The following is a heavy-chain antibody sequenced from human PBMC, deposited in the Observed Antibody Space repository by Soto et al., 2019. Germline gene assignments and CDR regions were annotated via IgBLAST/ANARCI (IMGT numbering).Heavy chain of an antibody. CDR1: GYSFTSYW. Sequence: GESLKISCKGSGYSFTSYWISWVRQMPGKGLEWMGRIDPSDSYTNYSPSFQGHVTISADKSISTAYLQWSSLKASDTAMYYCIAAACTRDYYYHYGMDFWGQGTTVPVSS. V-gene: IGHV5-10-1*01. D-gene: IGHD6-13*01. J-gene: IGHJ6*02. CDR3: IAAACTRDYYYHYGMDF. CDR2: IDPSDSYT.